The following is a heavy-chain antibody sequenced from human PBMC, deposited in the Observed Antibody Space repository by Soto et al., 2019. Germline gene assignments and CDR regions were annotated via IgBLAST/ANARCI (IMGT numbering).Heavy chain of an antibody. CDR2: ISYDGSNK. J-gene: IGHJ4*02. D-gene: IGHD3-10*01. Sequence: QVLLVESGGGVVQPGRSLRLSCAASGFTFSSYGMHWVRQAPGKGLEWVAVISYDGSNKYYADSVKGRFTISRDNSKNTLYLQMNSLRAEDTAVYYCAPWFGAFDYWGQGTLVTVSS. CDR1: GFTFSSYG. CDR3: APWFGAFDY. V-gene: IGHV3-30*03.